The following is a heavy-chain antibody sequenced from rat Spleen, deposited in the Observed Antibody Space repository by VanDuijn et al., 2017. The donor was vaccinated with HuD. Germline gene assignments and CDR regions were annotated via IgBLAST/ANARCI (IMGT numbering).Heavy chain of an antibody. Sequence: EVQLVESGGGLVQPGSPLKLSCAASGFTFSSNWLNWIRQAPKKGLEWVATIIYDGSRTYYRDSVKGRFTISRDNAESTLYLQMDSLRSEDTATYYCTMGSHYFDVTYYYEYWGQGVMVTVSS. CDR3: TMGSHYFDVTYYYEY. D-gene: IGHD1-12*02. CDR1: GFTFSSNW. V-gene: IGHV5-29*01. J-gene: IGHJ2*01. CDR2: IIYDGSRT.